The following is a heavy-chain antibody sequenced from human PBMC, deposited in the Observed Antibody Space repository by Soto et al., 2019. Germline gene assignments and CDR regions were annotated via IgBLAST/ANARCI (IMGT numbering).Heavy chain of an antibody. CDR1: GGSITSYY. V-gene: IGHV4-59*01. J-gene: IGHJ6*02. CDR2: IHNSGST. Sequence: QVQLQESGPGLVKPSETLSLTCTVSGGSITSYYWSWMRQPPGKGLEWIGYIHNSGSTNYNPSLRXRXTXXVDTSENQFSLKLNSVAAADTAVYCCGGENTGMDVWGQGTTVTVSS. CDR3: GGENTGMDV.